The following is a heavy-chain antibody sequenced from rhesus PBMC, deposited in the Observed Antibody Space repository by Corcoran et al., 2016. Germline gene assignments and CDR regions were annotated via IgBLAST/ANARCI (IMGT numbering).Heavy chain of an antibody. CDR2: VDPEEGQA. Sequence: EVQLVQSGAEVKKPGASVKISCKASGYTFTDSSLHWVRQAPGNGLEWMVRVDPEEGQARHAQTCRDRVTSTAETSKDTAYMEMSSLRSEDTAVYYCATTLVYAFDFWGQGLRVTVSS. V-gene: IGHV1-111*02. J-gene: IGHJ3*01. CDR3: ATTLVYAFDF. CDR1: GYTFTDSS.